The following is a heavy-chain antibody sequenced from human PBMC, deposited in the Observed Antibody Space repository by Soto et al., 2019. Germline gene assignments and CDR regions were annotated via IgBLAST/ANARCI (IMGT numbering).Heavy chain of an antibody. V-gene: IGHV1-18*01. CDR3: ARDRFDDVGGSYREFDY. D-gene: IGHD3-16*02. J-gene: IGHJ4*02. Sequence: VHLVQSGAEVKKPGASVQVSCKSSGYTFTSYGISWVRQAPGQGLEWMGRISGYDGNTHYAQKVQGRLTMHTDTSTTTAYIELRSLRSDAPAVYYGARDRFDDVGGSYREFDYWGQGTLVTVSS. CDR2: ISGYDGNT. CDR1: GYTFTSYG.